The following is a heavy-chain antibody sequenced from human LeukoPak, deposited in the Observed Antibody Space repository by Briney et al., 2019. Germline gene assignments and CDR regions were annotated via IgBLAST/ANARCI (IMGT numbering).Heavy chain of an antibody. CDR2: ISGSGGST. CDR3: AKGGKWDVTPFDY. J-gene: IGHJ4*02. V-gene: IGHV3-23*01. D-gene: IGHD1-26*01. Sequence: GGSLRLSCAASGFTFSSYAMSWVRQAPGKGLEWVSAISGSGGSTYYADSVKGRFTISRDNSKNTLYLQVNSLRAEDAAVYYCAKGGKWDVTPFDYWGQGTLVTVSS. CDR1: GFTFSSYA.